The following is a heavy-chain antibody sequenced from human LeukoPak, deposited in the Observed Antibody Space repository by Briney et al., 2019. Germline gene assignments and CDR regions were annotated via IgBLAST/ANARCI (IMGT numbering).Heavy chain of an antibody. D-gene: IGHD3-22*01. V-gene: IGHV3-48*04. CDR3: ASGRSYDSSGLDY. CDR2: ISSSSSTI. J-gene: IGHJ4*02. CDR1: GFAFSSYS. Sequence: GGSLRLSCAASGFAFSSYSMNWVRQAPGKGLEWVSYISSSSSTIYYADSVKGRFTISRDNAKNSLYLQMNSLRAEDTALYYCASGRSYDSSGLDYWGQGTLVTVSS.